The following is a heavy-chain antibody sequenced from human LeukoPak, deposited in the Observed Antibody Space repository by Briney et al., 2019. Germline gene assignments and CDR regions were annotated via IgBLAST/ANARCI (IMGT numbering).Heavy chain of an antibody. CDR3: AKDRLTLDAFDI. J-gene: IGHJ3*02. D-gene: IGHD2-21*02. CDR1: GFTFANFG. CDR2: LSGSGTST. Sequence: GGSLRLSCAASGFTFANFGMSWVRQAPGKGLEWVSALSGSGTSTYYADSVKGRFTISRDNSKNTLYLQMNSLRAEDTAIYYCAKDRLTLDAFDIWGQGTMVTVSS. V-gene: IGHV3-23*01.